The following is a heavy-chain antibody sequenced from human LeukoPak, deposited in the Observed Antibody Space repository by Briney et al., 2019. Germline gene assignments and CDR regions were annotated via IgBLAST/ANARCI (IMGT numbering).Heavy chain of an antibody. V-gene: IGHV3-30*03. CDR2: ISYDGNDE. J-gene: IGHJ5*02. Sequence: GRSLRLSCVASGFTFSNYGMHWVRQAPGKGLEWVTTISYDGNDEYYADSVKGRFTISRDNAKNSLYLQMNSLRAEDTAVYYCVRRPSGKYQLLPNWFDPWGQGTLVTVSS. D-gene: IGHD2-2*01. CDR1: GFTFSNYG. CDR3: VRRPSGKYQLLPNWFDP.